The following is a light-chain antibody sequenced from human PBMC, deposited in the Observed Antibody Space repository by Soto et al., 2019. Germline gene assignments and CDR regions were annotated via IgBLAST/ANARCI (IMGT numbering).Light chain of an antibody. J-gene: IGKJ1*01. V-gene: IGKV1-5*03. CDR2: KAS. CDR1: QSISSY. CDR3: QHYNSYSEA. Sequence: DIQVTQSPSTLSASFVYRITITCRASQSISSYLNWYQQKPGKAPKLLIYKASTLKSGVPSRFSGSGSGTEFTLTISSLQPDDFATYYCQHYNSYSEAFGQGTKVDIK.